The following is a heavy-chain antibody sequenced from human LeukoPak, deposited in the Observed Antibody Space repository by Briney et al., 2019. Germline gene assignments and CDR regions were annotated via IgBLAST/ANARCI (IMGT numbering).Heavy chain of an antibody. D-gene: IGHD6-19*01. V-gene: IGHV4-34*01. CDR1: GGSFSGYY. Sequence: SETLSLTCAVYGGSFSGYYWSWIRQPPGKGLEWIGEINHSGSTNYNPSLKSRVTISVDTSKNQFSPKLSSVTAADTAVYYCARRIAVAATINLWGQGTLVTVSS. CDR2: INHSGST. CDR3: ARRIAVAATINL. J-gene: IGHJ5*02.